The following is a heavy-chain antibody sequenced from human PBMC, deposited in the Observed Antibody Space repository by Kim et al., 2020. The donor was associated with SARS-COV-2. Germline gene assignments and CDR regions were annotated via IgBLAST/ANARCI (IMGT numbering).Heavy chain of an antibody. J-gene: IGHJ6*02. V-gene: IGHV4-61*02. Sequence: SETLSLTCTVSGGSISSGSYYWSWIRQPAGKGLEWIGRIYTSGSTNYNPSLKSRITISVDTSKNQFSLKLSSVTAADTAVYYCAGGYMVRGLGDYYYYSGMDVWGQGTTVTVS. CDR1: GGSISSGSYY. D-gene: IGHD3-10*01. CDR3: AGGYMVRGLGDYYYYSGMDV. CDR2: IYTSGST.